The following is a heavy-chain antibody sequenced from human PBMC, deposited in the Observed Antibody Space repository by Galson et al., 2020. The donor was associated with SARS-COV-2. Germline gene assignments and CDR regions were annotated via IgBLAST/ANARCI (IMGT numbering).Heavy chain of an antibody. J-gene: IGHJ4*02. CDR2: IFFEGSEK. CDR3: ARDGQSSRGWAFDY. V-gene: IGHV3-33*01. D-gene: IGHD6-19*01. Sequence: GESLKISCAASGFTFSDHAMHWVRQAPGKGLEWVAQIFFEGSEKYYGDSVRGRFTISRDSSKNTVYLQMNNLRVDDTAVYYCARDGQSSRGWAFDYWGQGTLLTVSS. CDR1: GFTFSDHA.